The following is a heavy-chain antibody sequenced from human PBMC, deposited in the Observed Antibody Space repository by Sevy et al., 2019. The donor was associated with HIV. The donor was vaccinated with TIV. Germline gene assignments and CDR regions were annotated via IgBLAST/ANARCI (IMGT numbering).Heavy chain of an antibody. Sequence: GGSLRLSCAASGFTFSSYAMSWVRQAPGKGLEWVSAISGSGGSTYYADSVKGWFTISRDNSKNTLYLHMNSLRAEDTAVYYCAKDGFGGDLPSHDAFDIWGQGTMVTDSS. D-gene: IGHD3-16*01. J-gene: IGHJ3*02. V-gene: IGHV3-23*01. CDR3: AKDGFGGDLPSHDAFDI. CDR1: GFTFSSYA. CDR2: ISGSGGST.